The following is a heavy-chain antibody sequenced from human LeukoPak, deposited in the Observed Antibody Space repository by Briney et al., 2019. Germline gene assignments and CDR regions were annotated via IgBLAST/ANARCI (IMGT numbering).Heavy chain of an antibody. D-gene: IGHD6-25*01. CDR2: IYTSGST. V-gene: IGHV4-4*09. J-gene: IGHJ6*03. CDR1: GGSISSYY. Sequence: SETLSLTCTVSGGSISSYYWSWIRQPPGKGLEWIGYIYTSGSTNYNPSLKSRVTISVDTSKNQFSLKLSSVTAADTAVYYCATTERAEYYYYYMDVWGKGTTVTVSS. CDR3: ATTERAEYYYYYMDV.